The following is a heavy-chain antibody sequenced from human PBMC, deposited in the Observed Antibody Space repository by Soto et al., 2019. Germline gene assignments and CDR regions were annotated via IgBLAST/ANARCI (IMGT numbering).Heavy chain of an antibody. D-gene: IGHD6-19*01. CDR3: ARGLIKGSHYSGGWYYFDS. CDR2: IYYSGST. J-gene: IGHJ4*02. Sequence: PSETLALTCTVSGGSISGYYWSWIRQPPGKGLEWIGYIYYSGSTKYNPSLKSRVTISVHTSNSQFSLELSSVTAADTAVYYCARGLIKGSHYSGGWYYFDSWGQGTQVTVSS. CDR1: GGSISGYY. V-gene: IGHV4-59*12.